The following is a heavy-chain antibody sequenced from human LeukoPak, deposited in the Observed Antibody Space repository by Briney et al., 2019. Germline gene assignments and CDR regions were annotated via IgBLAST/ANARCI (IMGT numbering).Heavy chain of an antibody. Sequence: GGSLTLSCAASGFTFSTYCMHWVRQAPGKGPMWVSRICPDGTVTNYADSVKARFIISRDNARNTVYLQMNSLRVEDTAVYYCVRDFRSADYWGQGTLVTVSS. CDR2: ICPDGTVT. CDR3: VRDFRSADY. V-gene: IGHV3-74*01. J-gene: IGHJ4*02. CDR1: GFTFSTYC.